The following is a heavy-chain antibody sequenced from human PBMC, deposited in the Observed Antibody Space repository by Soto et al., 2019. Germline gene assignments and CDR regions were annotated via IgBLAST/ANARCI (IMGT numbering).Heavy chain of an antibody. J-gene: IGHJ4*02. CDR3: AKLGSSSWSPHYYFDY. CDR2: ISGSGGST. D-gene: IGHD2-2*01. CDR1: RFTFSSYA. V-gene: IGHV3-23*01. Sequence: GGSLRLSCAASRFTFSSYAMSWVRQAPGKGLEWVSAISGSGGSTYYADSVKGRFTISRDNSKNTLYLQMNSLRAEDTAVYYCAKLGSSSWSPHYYFDYWGQGTLVTVSS.